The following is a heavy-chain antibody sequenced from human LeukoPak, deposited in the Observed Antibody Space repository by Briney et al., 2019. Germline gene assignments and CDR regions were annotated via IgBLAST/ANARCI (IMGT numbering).Heavy chain of an antibody. CDR3: ARTSVRTGYYDAFDI. V-gene: IGHV3-53*01. D-gene: IGHD3-9*01. CDR1: GFTVSSNY. J-gene: IGHJ3*02. CDR2: IYSDGNT. Sequence: GGSLRLSCAASGFTVSSNYMSWVRQAPGKGLEWVSIIYSDGNTYYADSMKGRFTISKDNSKNTLYLQINSLRPEDTAVYYCARTSVRTGYYDAFDIWGQGTMVTVSS.